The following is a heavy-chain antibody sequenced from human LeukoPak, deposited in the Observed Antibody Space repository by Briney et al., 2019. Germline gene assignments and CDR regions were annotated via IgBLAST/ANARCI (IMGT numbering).Heavy chain of an antibody. V-gene: IGHV3-11*05. Sequence: GGSLRLSCAASGFTFSDYYMGWIRQAPGKGLEWVSYISSSSSYTNYADSVKGRFTISRDNAKNSLYLQMNSLRAEDTAVYYCARVYGSGSGWYFDLWGRGTLVTVSS. CDR1: GFTFSDYY. D-gene: IGHD3-10*01. CDR2: ISSSSSYT. J-gene: IGHJ2*01. CDR3: ARVYGSGSGWYFDL.